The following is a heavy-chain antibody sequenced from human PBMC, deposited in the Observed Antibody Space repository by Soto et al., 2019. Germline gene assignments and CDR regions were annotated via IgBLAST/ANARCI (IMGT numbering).Heavy chain of an antibody. D-gene: IGHD6-6*01. J-gene: IGHJ4*02. Sequence: GGSLRLSCAASGFTFSNAWMSWVRQAPGKGLEWVGRIKSKTDGGTTDYAAPVKGGFTISRDDSKNTLYLQMNSLKTEDTAVYYCTTVRYSSSYYFDYWGQGTLVTVSS. CDR2: IKSKTDGGTT. CDR3: TTVRYSSSYYFDY. V-gene: IGHV3-15*01. CDR1: GFTFSNAW.